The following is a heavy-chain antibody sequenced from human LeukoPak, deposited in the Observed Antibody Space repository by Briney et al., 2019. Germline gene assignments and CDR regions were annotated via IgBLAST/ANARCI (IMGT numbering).Heavy chain of an antibody. Sequence: GGSLRLSCAASGFTFSSYGMHWVRQAPGKGLAWVAVIWYDGSNKYYADSVKGRFTISRDNSKNTLYLQMNSLRAEDTAVYYCAKDPLGLSAFDIWGQGTMVTVSS. CDR3: AKDPLGLSAFDI. CDR2: IWYDGSNK. J-gene: IGHJ3*02. CDR1: GFTFSSYG. D-gene: IGHD1-26*01. V-gene: IGHV3-33*06.